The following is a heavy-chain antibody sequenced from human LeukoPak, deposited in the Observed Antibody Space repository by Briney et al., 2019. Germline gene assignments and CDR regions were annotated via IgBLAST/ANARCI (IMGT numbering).Heavy chain of an antibody. V-gene: IGHV1-46*01. CDR1: GYTFTRYY. Sequence: ASVKISSKASGYTFTRYYMQVVREAPGQGLEWMGIINPSGGSTSYAQKFQGRVTMTRDTSTITVHMAVTSLRTDDTALYYCARDGRVHDYWGQGTLVTVSS. D-gene: IGHD1-1*01. CDR2: INPSGGST. CDR3: ARDGRVHDY. J-gene: IGHJ4*02.